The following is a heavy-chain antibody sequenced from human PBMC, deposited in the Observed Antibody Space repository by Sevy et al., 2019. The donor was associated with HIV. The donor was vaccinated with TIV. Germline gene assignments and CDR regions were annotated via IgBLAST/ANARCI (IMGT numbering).Heavy chain of an antibody. CDR3: ARDRYCSSTSCPYGMDV. Sequence: GGSLRLSCAASGFTFSSYEMNWVRQAPGKGLEWVSYISSSGSTIYYADSVKGRFTISRDNAKNSLYLQMNSLRAEDTAVYYCARDRYCSSTSCPYGMDVWGQGTTVTVSS. CDR2: ISSSGSTI. V-gene: IGHV3-48*03. J-gene: IGHJ6*02. CDR1: GFTFSSYE. D-gene: IGHD2-2*01.